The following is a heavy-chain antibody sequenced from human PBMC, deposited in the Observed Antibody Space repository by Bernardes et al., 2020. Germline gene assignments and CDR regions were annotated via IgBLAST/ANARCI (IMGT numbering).Heavy chain of an antibody. V-gene: IGHV4-59*01. J-gene: IGHJ4*02. D-gene: IGHD1-7*01. Sequence: SETLSLTCTVSGGSISSYYWSWIRQPPGKGLEWIGYIYYSGSTNYNPSLKSRVTISVDTSKNQFSLKLSSVTAADTAVYYCARVGGQYNWNYVLWYYFDYWGQGTLVTVSS. CDR2: IYYSGST. CDR1: GGSISSYY. CDR3: ARVGGQYNWNYVLWYYFDY.